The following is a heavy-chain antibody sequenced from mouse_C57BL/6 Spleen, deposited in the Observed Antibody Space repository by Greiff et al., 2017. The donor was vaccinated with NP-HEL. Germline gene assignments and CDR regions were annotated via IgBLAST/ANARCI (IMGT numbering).Heavy chain of an antibody. CDR2: IYPGSGST. J-gene: IGHJ2*01. CDR3: ARYSYDGYYFDY. V-gene: IGHV1-55*01. D-gene: IGHD2-3*01. Sequence: QVQLKQPGAELVKPGASVKMSCKASGYTFTSYWITWVKQRPGQGLEWIGDIYPGSGSTNYNEKFKSKATLTVDTSSSTAYMQLSSLTSEDSAVYYCARYSYDGYYFDYWGQGTTLTVSS. CDR1: GYTFTSYW.